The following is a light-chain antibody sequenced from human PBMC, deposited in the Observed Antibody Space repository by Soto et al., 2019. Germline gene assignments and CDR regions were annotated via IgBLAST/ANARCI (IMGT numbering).Light chain of an antibody. J-gene: IGKJ1*01. CDR3: QQYITYPT. V-gene: IGKV1-5*03. CDR2: KAS. CDR1: QSISTW. Sequence: DIHVTRSPSPLSSSVRDRGNVSCRASQSISTWLTWYQQRPGKAPKLLIYKASNLESGVPSRFSGSGSGTEFTLTINSLQTDDLATYFCQQYITYPTFGQGTKVDI.